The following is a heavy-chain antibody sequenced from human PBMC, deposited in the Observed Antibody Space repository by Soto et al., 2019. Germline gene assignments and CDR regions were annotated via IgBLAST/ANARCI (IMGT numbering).Heavy chain of an antibody. CDR1: GGSISSSNW. CDR3: ARTGDNDAFDI. D-gene: IGHD7-27*01. J-gene: IGHJ3*02. Sequence: QVQLQESGPGLVKPSGTLSLTCAVSGGSISSSNWWSWVRQPPGKGLEWIGEIYHSGSTNYNPSLKNRVTTSVYKSKNQFSLKLSTVTAADTDEYYCARTGDNDAFDIWGQGTMVTVTS. CDR2: IYHSGST. V-gene: IGHV4-4*02.